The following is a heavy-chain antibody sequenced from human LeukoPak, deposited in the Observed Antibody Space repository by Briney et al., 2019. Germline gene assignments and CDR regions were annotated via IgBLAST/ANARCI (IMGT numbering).Heavy chain of an antibody. V-gene: IGHV4-59*12. CDR2: IYYTGSA. J-gene: IGHJ4*02. CDR1: GGPFSSYY. Sequence: SETLSLTCTVSGGPFSSYYWSWIRQPPGKGLEWIGYIYYTGSANYNPSLKSRVTMSVDTSKNQFSLKLSSVTAADTAVYYCARRGLVDYFDYWGQGTLVTVSS. D-gene: IGHD2-8*02. CDR3: ARRGLVDYFDY.